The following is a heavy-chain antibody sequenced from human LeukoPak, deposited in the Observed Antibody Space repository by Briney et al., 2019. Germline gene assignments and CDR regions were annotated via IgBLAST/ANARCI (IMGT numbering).Heavy chain of an antibody. J-gene: IGHJ4*02. Sequence: SQTLSLTCTVSGGSISSGDYYWSWIRQPPGKGLEWIGYIYYSGSTYYNPSLKSRVTISVDTSKNQFSLKLSSATAADTAVYYCAREVYYYDSSGYYDDYWGQGTLVTVSS. V-gene: IGHV4-30-4*08. D-gene: IGHD3-22*01. CDR2: IYYSGST. CDR3: AREVYYYDSSGYYDDY. CDR1: GGSISSGDYY.